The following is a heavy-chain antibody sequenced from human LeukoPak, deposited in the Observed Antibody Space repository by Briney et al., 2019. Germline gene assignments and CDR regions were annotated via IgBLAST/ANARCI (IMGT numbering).Heavy chain of an antibody. CDR1: GGTFSSYA. CDR3: ATSKDYGSGSYYGV. CDR2: IIPIFGTA. D-gene: IGHD3-10*01. J-gene: IGHJ4*02. V-gene: IGHV1-69*13. Sequence: GASVKVSCKASGGTFSSYAVSWVRQAPGQGLEWMGGIIPIFGTANYAQKFQGRVTITADESTSTAYMELSSLRSEDTAAYYCATSKDYGSGSYYGVWGQGTLVTVSS.